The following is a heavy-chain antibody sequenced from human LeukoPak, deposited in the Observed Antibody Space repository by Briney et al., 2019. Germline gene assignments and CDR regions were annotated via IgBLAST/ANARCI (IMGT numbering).Heavy chain of an antibody. CDR1: GYTFTGYY. V-gene: IGHV1-2*02. CDR3: AAEYCSGGSCYFDY. Sequence: ASVKVSCKSSGYTFTGYYMHWVRQAPGQGLEWMGWINPNSGGTNYAQKFQGRVTMTRDTSISTAYMELSRLRSDDTAVYYCAAEYCSGGSCYFDYWGQGTLVTVSS. CDR2: INPNSGGT. D-gene: IGHD2-15*01. J-gene: IGHJ4*02.